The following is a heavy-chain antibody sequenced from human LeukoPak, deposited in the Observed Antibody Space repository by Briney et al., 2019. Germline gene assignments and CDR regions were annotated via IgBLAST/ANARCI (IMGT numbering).Heavy chain of an antibody. D-gene: IGHD1-14*01. Sequence: PGGSLRLSCTVSGFTVSSNSMSWVRQAPGKGLEWVSFIYSDNTHYSDSVKGRFTISRDNSKNTLYLQMNSLRAEDTAVYYCTTVGTGTYYYYYYMDVWGKGTTVTISS. V-gene: IGHV3-53*01. CDR1: GFTVSSNS. J-gene: IGHJ6*03. CDR2: IYSDNT. CDR3: TTVGTGTYYYYYYMDV.